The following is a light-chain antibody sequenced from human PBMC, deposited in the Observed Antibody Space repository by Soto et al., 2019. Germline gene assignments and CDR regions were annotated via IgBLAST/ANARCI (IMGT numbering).Light chain of an antibody. CDR2: GAS. CDR3: QQYTNWPTWT. CDR1: QSVSSN. V-gene: IGKV3-15*01. J-gene: IGKJ5*01. Sequence: EIVMTQSPATLSVSPGERATLSCRTSQSVSSNLAWYQQKPGQAPRLLIYGASTRATGIPARFSCSVSGTEFNLTISSLQPEDFAVYYCQQYTNWPTWTFGEGTRLEIK.